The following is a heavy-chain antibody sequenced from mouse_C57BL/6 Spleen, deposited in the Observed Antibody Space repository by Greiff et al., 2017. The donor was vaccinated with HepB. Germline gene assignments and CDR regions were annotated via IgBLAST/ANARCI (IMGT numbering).Heavy chain of an antibody. CDR3: ARQRGGYLNWYFDV. CDR1: GFTFSDYY. Sequence: EVQVVESGGGLVQPGGSLKLSCAASGFTFSDYYMYWVRQTPEKRLEWVAYISNGGGSTYYPDTVKGRFTISRDNAKNTLYLQMSRLKSEDTAMYYCARQRGGYLNWYFDVWGTGTTVTVSS. D-gene: IGHD1-1*02. J-gene: IGHJ1*03. CDR2: ISNGGGST. V-gene: IGHV5-12*01.